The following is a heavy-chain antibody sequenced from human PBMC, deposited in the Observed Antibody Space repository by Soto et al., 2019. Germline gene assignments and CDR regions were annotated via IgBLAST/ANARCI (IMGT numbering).Heavy chain of an antibody. V-gene: IGHV1-2*02. CDR2: INPNSGST. D-gene: IGHD6-19*01. CDR1: AYTFTCYY. Sequence: XSVKVSCEASAYTFTCYYIHWVRQAPGQGLEWMGWINPNSGSTNYAQRFQGRVTMTRDTSISTAYMELSSLRSDDTAVFYCATGDGLAGIWFDPSGQGTLATVSS. J-gene: IGHJ5*02. CDR3: ATGDGLAGIWFDP.